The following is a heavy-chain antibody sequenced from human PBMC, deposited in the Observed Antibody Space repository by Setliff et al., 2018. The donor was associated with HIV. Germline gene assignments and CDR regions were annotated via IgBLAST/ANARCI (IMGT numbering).Heavy chain of an antibody. CDR3: AATYYYDSSGLHGFDY. V-gene: IGHV1-69*13. J-gene: IGHJ4*02. CDR1: GGTFSSYA. D-gene: IGHD3-22*01. Sequence: GASVKVSCKASGGTFSSYAISWVRQAPGQGLEWMGGIIPIFGTANYAQKFQGRVTITADESTSTAYMELSSLRSEDTAVHYCAATYYYDSSGLHGFDYWGQGTLVTVSS. CDR2: IIPIFGTA.